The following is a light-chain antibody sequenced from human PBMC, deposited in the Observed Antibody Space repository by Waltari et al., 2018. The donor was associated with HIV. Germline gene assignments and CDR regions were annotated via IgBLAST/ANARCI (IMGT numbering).Light chain of an antibody. J-gene: IGLJ1*01. CDR2: ANN. Sequence: NFILTQPHSVSESPGKTVTISCTRSSGNIASSYVQWYQQRPGSSPTTVIYANNQRPSGVPDRFSGSIDSSSNSASLTISGLRTEDEADHYCQSHDNKIFYVFGGGTYVTVL. V-gene: IGLV6-57*01. CDR3: QSHDNKIFYV. CDR1: SGNIASSY.